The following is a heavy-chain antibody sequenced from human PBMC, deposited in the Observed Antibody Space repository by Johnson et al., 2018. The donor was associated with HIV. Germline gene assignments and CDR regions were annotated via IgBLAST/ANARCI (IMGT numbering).Heavy chain of an antibody. CDR3: AKWKYCSGDNCYSELGVFDDAFDI. V-gene: IGHV3-30*02. D-gene: IGHD2-15*01. CDR2: IRYDGSDN. CDR1: RFTFSSYR. Sequence: QAQLVEPRLGVVQPGGSLRLSCSGSRFTFSSYRLHWARQAPGNGLEWVLFIRYDGSDNLTAYSAKSRFTLSRDHPKNTVYLQTNSLRAEDTAVYYCAKWKYCSGDNCYSELGVFDDAFDIWGQGTMVTVSS. J-gene: IGHJ3*02.